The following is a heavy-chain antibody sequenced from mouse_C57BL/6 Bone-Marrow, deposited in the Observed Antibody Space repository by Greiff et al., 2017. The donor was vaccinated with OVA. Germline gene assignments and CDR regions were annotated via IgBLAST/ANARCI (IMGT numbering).Heavy chain of an antibody. CDR2: IDPNSGGT. CDR3: ASLLPLAY. Sequence: QVHVKQPGAELVKPGASVKLSCKASGYTFTSYWMHWVKQRPGRGLEWIGRIDPNSGGTKYNEKFKSKATLTVDKPSSTAYLQLLSLTSSASAVYYCASLLPLAYWGQGTLVPVSA. J-gene: IGHJ3*01. V-gene: IGHV1-72*01. CDR1: GYTFTSYW.